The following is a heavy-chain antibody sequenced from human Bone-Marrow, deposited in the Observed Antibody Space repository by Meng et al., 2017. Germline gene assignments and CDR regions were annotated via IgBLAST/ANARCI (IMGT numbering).Heavy chain of an antibody. D-gene: IGHD3-16*01. CDR2: ISWNSGSI. CDR1: GFTFDDYA. J-gene: IGHJ3*02. Sequence: GGSLRLSCAASGFTFDDYAMHWARQAPGKGLEWVSGISWNSGSIGYADSVKGRFTISRDNAKNSLYLQMNSLRAEGAALYYCAKDRRIMTTYAFDIWGQGTMVTVSS. CDR3: AKDRRIMTTYAFDI. V-gene: IGHV3-9*01.